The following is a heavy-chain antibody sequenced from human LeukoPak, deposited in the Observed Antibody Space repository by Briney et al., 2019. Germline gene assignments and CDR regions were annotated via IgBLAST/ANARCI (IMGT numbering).Heavy chain of an antibody. J-gene: IGHJ4*02. Sequence: PGGSLRLSCAASGFTFSSYATIWVRQAPGKGLEWVSSLSGSGSNTYYADSVKGRFTISRDNSKNPLYLQMNSLRAEDTAVYYCAKLVFSITGYWGQGTLVTVSS. CDR3: AKLVFSITGY. V-gene: IGHV3-23*01. CDR2: LSGSGSNT. CDR1: GFTFSSYA. D-gene: IGHD3-3*02.